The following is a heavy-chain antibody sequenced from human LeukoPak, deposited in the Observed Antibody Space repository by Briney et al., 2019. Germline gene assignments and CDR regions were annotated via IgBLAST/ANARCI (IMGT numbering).Heavy chain of an antibody. CDR2: IYYSGNT. Sequence: SETLSLTCTVSDGSISSNSYYWGWIRQPPGKGLEWIANIYYSGNTYYNPSLKSRVTISVDTSKSQFSLKVNSVTAADTAVYYCANVVINFGGKLSDYWGQGTLVTVSS. D-gene: IGHD3-16*01. V-gene: IGHV4-39*07. CDR3: ANVVINFGGKLSDY. CDR1: DGSISSNSYY. J-gene: IGHJ4*02.